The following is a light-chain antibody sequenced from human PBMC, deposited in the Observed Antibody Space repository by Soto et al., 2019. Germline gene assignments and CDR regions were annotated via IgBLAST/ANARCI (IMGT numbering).Light chain of an antibody. V-gene: IGKV1-5*03. CDR3: QHYSGDRAT. CDR1: QSINKW. CDR2: EVS. Sequence: DILLTQSPSTLSASVGDRVTISCRASQSINKWLAWYQHKLGKAPNLLIYEVSTLHSGVPSRFSGSGSGTEFTLTISSLRPDDFATYYCQHYSGDRATFGQGTKVDIK. J-gene: IGKJ1*01.